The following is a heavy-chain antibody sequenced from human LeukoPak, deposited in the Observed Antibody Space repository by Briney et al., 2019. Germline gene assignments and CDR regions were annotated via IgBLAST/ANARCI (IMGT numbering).Heavy chain of an antibody. V-gene: IGHV4-59*12. D-gene: IGHD3-22*01. J-gene: IGHJ4*02. Sequence: SETLSLTCTVSGGSISSYYWSWIRQPPGKGLEWIGYIYYSGSTNYNPSLKSRVTISVDTSKNQFSLKLSSVTAADTAVYYCASSSYDSSGYYPGGSDYWGQGTLVTVSS. CDR1: GGSISSYY. CDR2: IYYSGST. CDR3: ASSSYDSSGYYPGGSDY.